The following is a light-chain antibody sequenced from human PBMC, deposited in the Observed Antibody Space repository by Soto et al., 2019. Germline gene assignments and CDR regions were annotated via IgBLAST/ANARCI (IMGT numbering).Light chain of an antibody. V-gene: IGKV3-20*01. CDR2: GAS. CDR1: QSVSSSY. Sequence: EIVLTQSPGTLSLSPGERATLSCRASQSVSSSYLAWYQQKPGQAPRLLIYGASSRATGIPDRFSGSGSGTDFTLTLSRLEPEDFAVYYCQQYGSSPVVTFGPGTKVDIK. CDR3: QQYGSSPVVT. J-gene: IGKJ3*01.